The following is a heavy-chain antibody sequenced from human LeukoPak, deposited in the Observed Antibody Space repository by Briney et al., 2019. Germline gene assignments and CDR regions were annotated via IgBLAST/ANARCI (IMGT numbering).Heavy chain of an antibody. V-gene: IGHV4-30-4*01. Sequence: PSETLSLTCTVSGGSISSGDYYWSWIRQPPGKGLEWIGYIYYSGSTYYNPSLKSRVTISVDTSKNQFSLKLSSVTAADTAVYYCARDRPRNCSSTSCSNHATPWYFDLWGRGTLVTVSS. CDR2: IYYSGST. CDR3: ARDRPRNCSSTSCSNHATPWYFDL. CDR1: GGSISSGDYY. J-gene: IGHJ2*01. D-gene: IGHD2-2*01.